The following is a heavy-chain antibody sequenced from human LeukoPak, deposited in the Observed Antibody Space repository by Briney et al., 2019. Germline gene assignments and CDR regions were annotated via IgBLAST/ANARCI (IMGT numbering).Heavy chain of an antibody. CDR2: IIPILGIA. V-gene: IGHV1-69*02. Sequence: SVKVSSKASGGTFSTYTISWVRQAPGQGLEWMGRIIPILGIANYAQTFQGRVTITADKSTSTAYMELSSLRSEDTAVYYCARVPAARDNWFDPWGQGTLVTVSS. CDR3: ARVPAARDNWFDP. J-gene: IGHJ5*02. D-gene: IGHD2-2*01. CDR1: GGTFSTYT.